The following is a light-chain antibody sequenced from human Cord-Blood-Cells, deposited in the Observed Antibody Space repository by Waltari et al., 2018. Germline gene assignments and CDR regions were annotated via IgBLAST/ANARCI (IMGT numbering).Light chain of an antibody. V-gene: IGLV3-1*01. J-gene: IGLJ2*01. Sequence: SYELTQPPSVSVSPGQTASITCSGDQLGDKYACWYQQKPGQSPGLVIYQDSTRPSGIPERFSGSNSGNTATLTISGTQAMDEADYYCQAWDSSTVVFGGGTKLTVL. CDR2: QDS. CDR3: QAWDSSTVV. CDR1: QLGDKY.